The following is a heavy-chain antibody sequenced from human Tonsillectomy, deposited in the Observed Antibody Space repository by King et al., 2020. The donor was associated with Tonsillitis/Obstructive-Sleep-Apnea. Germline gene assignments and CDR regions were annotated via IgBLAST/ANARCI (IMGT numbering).Heavy chain of an antibody. CDR3: ASYYDSSGYYLYAFDI. D-gene: IGHD3-22*01. Sequence: VQLVESGAEVKKPGESLKISCKVSGYSFTSYWIGWVRKMPGKGLEWMGIIYPGDSDTRYSPSFQGQVTISADKSISTAYLQWSSLKASDTAMYYCASYYDSSGYYLYAFDIWGQGTLVTVSS. CDR1: GYSFTSYW. CDR2: IYPGDSDT. J-gene: IGHJ3*02. V-gene: IGHV5-51*03.